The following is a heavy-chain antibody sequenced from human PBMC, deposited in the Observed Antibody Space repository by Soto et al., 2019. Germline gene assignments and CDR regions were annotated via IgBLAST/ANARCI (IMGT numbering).Heavy chain of an antibody. CDR3: ARDSSSWYGSYYYYYYGMDV. CDR1: GGSISSSSYY. Sequence: PSETLSLTCTVSGGSISSSSYYWGWIRQPPGKGLEWIGSIYYSGSTYYNPSLKSRVTISVDTSKNQFSLKLSSVTAADTAVYYCARDSSSWYGSYYYYYYGMDVWGQGTTVTVSS. J-gene: IGHJ6*02. V-gene: IGHV4-39*02. CDR2: IYYSGST. D-gene: IGHD6-13*01.